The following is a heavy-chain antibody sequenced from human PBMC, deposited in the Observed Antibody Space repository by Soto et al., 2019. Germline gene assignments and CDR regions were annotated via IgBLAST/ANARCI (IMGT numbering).Heavy chain of an antibody. CDR2: IWYDGSNK. D-gene: IGHD6-13*01. CDR3: ARGQQGTRRTFYFDY. CDR1: GFTFSSYG. V-gene: IGHV3-33*01. Sequence: QVPLVESGGGVVQPGRSLRLSCAASGFTFSSYGMHWVRQAPGKGLEWVAVIWYDGSNKYYADSVKGRFTISRDNSKNTLYLQMNSLRAEDTAVYYCARGQQGTRRTFYFDYWGQGTLVTVSS. J-gene: IGHJ4*02.